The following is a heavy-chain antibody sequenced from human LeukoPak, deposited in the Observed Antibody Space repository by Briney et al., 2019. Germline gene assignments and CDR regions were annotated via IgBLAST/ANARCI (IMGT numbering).Heavy chain of an antibody. J-gene: IGHJ4*02. CDR3: ARGYYYDSSGYFPGPESQDENEWDY. Sequence: SETLSLTCTVSGGSISSYYWSWIRQSPGKGLEWIGYIYYSGSTNYNPSLKSRVTISVDTSKNQFSLKLSSVTAADTAVYYCARGYYYDSSGYFPGPESQDENEWDYWGQGTLVTVSS. D-gene: IGHD3-22*01. V-gene: IGHV4-59*01. CDR1: GGSISSYY. CDR2: IYYSGST.